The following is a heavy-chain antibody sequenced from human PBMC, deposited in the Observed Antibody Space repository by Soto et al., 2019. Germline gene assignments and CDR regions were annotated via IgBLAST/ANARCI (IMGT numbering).Heavy chain of an antibody. V-gene: IGHV4-4*02. CDR3: ADHAGNKYGQLDY. CDR1: GGSLSSNNW. Sequence: PSETLSLTYAVSGGSLSSNNWWTWVRQPPEKGLEWIGEIYYTGKTNCAPSLKSRVTILLDKSKNQFSLRLNFVTAADTAVYYCADHAGNKYGQLDYWGQGKLVTVSS. CDR2: IYYTGKT. J-gene: IGHJ4*02. D-gene: IGHD3-10*01.